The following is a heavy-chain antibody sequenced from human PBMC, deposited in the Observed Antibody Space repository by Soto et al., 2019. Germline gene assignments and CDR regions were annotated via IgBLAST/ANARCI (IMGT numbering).Heavy chain of an antibody. D-gene: IGHD2-21*02. Sequence: GASVKVSCKASGGSFRSNALSWVRQAPGQGLEWMGGIIPIFAIANYAQRFQGRVTITADESTGTAYMELSSLRSEDTAVYYCARVGEYCGGACPQYFEHWGQGTLVTVSS. CDR3: ARVGEYCGGACPQYFEH. CDR1: GGSFRSNA. V-gene: IGHV1-69*13. J-gene: IGHJ1*01. CDR2: IIPIFAIA.